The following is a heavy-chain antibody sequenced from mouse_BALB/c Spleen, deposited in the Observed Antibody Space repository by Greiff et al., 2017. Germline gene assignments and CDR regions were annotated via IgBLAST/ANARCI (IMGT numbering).Heavy chain of an antibody. CDR2: IYPGNVNT. CDR3: ARDGNYGYAMDY. CDR1: GYTFTSYY. D-gene: IGHD2-1*01. J-gene: IGHJ4*01. V-gene: IGHV1S56*01. Sequence: VQLQQSGPELVKPGASVRISCKASGYTFTSYYIHWVKQRPGQGLEWIGWIYPGNVNTKYNEKFKGKATLTADKSSSTAYMQLSSLTSEDSAVYFCARDGNYGYAMDYWGQGTSVTVSS.